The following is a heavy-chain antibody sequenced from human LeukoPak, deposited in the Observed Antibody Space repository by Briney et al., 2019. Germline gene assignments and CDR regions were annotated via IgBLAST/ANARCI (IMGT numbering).Heavy chain of an antibody. Sequence: GGSLRLSCAASGFTFSSYGMHWVRQAPGKGLEWVAVIWYDGSDKYYTDSVKGRFTISRDNSKNTLYLQMNSLRAEDTAVYYCAKGGYYDILTGYHGIDYWGQGTLVTVSS. CDR3: AKGGYYDILTGYHGIDY. CDR2: IWYDGSDK. J-gene: IGHJ4*02. V-gene: IGHV3-33*06. D-gene: IGHD3-9*01. CDR1: GFTFSSYG.